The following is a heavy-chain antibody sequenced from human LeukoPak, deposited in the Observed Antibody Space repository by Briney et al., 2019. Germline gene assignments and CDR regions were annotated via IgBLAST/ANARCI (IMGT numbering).Heavy chain of an antibody. CDR2: ISNTSSIT. CDR1: GFSFSSYS. Sequence: PGGSLRLSCVASGFSFSSYSMNWIRQPPGKAPEWVAYISNTSSITQYADFVKGRFTISRDNAKNSLYLQMNSLRAEDTAVYYCARDLYYYDSSGYGYWGQGTLVTVSS. V-gene: IGHV3-48*04. CDR3: ARDLYYYDSSGYGY. D-gene: IGHD3-22*01. J-gene: IGHJ4*02.